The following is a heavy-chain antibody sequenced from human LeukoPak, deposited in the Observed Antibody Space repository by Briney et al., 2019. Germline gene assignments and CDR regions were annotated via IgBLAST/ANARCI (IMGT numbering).Heavy chain of an antibody. CDR2: LTGSGGNT. J-gene: IGHJ6*03. Sequence: GGSLRLSCAASGFTFSSYAMSWVRQAPGKGLERVSGLTGSGGNTYYADSVKGRFTIFRDNSKNTLSLQMNSLRAEDAAVYYCVKFRGIQHYNYHMDVWGKGTTVTVSS. CDR1: GFTFSSYA. V-gene: IGHV3-23*01. D-gene: IGHD3-10*01. CDR3: VKFRGIQHYNYHMDV.